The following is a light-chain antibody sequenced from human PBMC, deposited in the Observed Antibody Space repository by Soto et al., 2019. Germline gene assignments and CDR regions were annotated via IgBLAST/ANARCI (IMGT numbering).Light chain of an antibody. Sequence: QSALTQPASVSASRGQSITISRVGRSSDVGQDNSVSWYQQGPGKAPKLIIYKVSRRPSGVSNRFSGSRSGNTASLTISGLQPEDEADYFCVSFTDSDTLVFGTGTKLTVL. CDR2: KVS. J-gene: IGLJ1*01. V-gene: IGLV2-14*01. CDR1: SSDVGQDNS. CDR3: VSFTDSDTLV.